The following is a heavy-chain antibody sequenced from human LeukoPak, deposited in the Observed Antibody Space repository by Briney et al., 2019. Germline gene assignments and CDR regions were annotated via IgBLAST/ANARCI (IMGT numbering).Heavy chain of an antibody. CDR3: ARSRRARHCPDFEY. CDR1: GFDFSDYT. Sequence: GGSLRLSCAASGFDFSDYTMNWVRQAPGKGLEWVASVAGDSHYIYYPDSVRGRFTISRDSAENSLYLQMNSLRAEDTAVYYCARSRRARHCPDFEYWGQGTLVTVSS. CDR2: VAGDSHYI. V-gene: IGHV3-21*01. J-gene: IGHJ4*02.